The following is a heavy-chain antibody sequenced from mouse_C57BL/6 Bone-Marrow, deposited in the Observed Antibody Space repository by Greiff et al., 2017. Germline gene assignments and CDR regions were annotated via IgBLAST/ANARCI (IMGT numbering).Heavy chain of an antibody. D-gene: IGHD2-2*01. Sequence: QVQLQQSGPELVKPGASVKISCKASGYAFSSSWMNWVKQRPGKGLEWIGRIYPGDGDTNYNGKFKGKATLTADKSSSTAYMQLSSLTSEDSAVYFCARKMGYDRPLFDYWGQGTTLTVSS. CDR3: ARKMGYDRPLFDY. CDR1: GYAFSSSW. CDR2: IYPGDGDT. J-gene: IGHJ2*01. V-gene: IGHV1-82*01.